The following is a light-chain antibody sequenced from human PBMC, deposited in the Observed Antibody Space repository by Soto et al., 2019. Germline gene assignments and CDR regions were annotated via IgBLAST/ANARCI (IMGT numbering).Light chain of an antibody. CDR3: NTLT. CDR2: SAS. CDR1: QGISSY. J-gene: IGKJ4*01. Sequence: IRVKQSLASLSASVGDRVTITCRASQGISSYLSCYQQKPVKAPNLLIYSASTLQSGVPSRFSGSGSGTDFTLTISFLHHAEFAIRDCNTLT. V-gene: IGKV1-9*01.